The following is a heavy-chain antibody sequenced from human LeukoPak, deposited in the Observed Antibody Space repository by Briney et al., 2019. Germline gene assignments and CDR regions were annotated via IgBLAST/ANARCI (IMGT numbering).Heavy chain of an antibody. CDR2: IYTSGST. CDR1: GGSISSYY. Sequence: SETLSLTCTVSGGSISSYYWSWIRQPAGKGLEWIGRIYTSGSTNYNPSLKSRVTMSVDTSKNQFSLKLSSVTAADTAVYYCARTTYYYDSSGYYEDYWGQGTLVTVSS. J-gene: IGHJ4*02. D-gene: IGHD3-22*01. V-gene: IGHV4-4*07. CDR3: ARTTYYYDSSGYYEDY.